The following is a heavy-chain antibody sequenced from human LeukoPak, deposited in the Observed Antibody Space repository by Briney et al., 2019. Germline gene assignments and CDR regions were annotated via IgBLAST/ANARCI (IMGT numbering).Heavy chain of an antibody. J-gene: IGHJ4*02. CDR3: ARHPGGYYEN. Sequence: PSETLSLTCTVSGGSISSGDYYWAWIRQPPGKGLEWVASVYYSGSTYYSPSLKSRVTISRDTTKNQFSLRQSSVTAADTAIYFCARHPGGYYENWGQGTLVTVSS. D-gene: IGHD1-26*01. CDR1: GGSISSGDYY. CDR2: VYYSGST. V-gene: IGHV4-39*01.